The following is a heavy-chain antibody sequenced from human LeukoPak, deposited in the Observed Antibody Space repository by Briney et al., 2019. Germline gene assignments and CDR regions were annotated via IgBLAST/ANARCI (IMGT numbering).Heavy chain of an antibody. CDR3: SKVKSVQWLFASFDM. V-gene: IGHV3-30*18. Sequence: GRSLRLSCAASGFTFSSYDMHWVRQAPGKGLEWVALISYDGSNEYCADSVKGRFTISRDNSKNTVYLQMNSLTTDDTAVYFCSKVKSVQWLFASFDMWGQGTMVTVSS. J-gene: IGHJ3*02. CDR1: GFTFSSYD. CDR2: ISYDGSNE. D-gene: IGHD6-19*01.